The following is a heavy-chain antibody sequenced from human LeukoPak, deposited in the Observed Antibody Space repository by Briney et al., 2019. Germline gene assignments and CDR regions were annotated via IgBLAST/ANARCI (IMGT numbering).Heavy chain of an antibody. CDR1: GGSISSYY. J-gene: IGHJ4*02. CDR3: ARGLGVTTSLNRCFDY. CDR2: IYYSGST. V-gene: IGHV4-59*01. Sequence: PSETLSLTCTVSGGSISSYYWSWIRQPPGKGLEWIGYIYYSGSTNYNPSLKSRVTISVDTSKNQFSLKLSSVTAADTAVYYCARGLGVTTSLNRCFDYWGQGTLVTVSS. D-gene: IGHD4-17*01.